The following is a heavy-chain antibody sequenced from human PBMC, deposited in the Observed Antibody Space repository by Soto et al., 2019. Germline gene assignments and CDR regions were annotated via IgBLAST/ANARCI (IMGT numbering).Heavy chain of an antibody. D-gene: IGHD7-27*01. Sequence: AETLAHGCTVSGGSISSGSYYCGWIRQPPGKGREWIGSIYYSGSTYYNPSLKSRVNISVDTSKNQLYLKLRSVTAEDKAVYYCARLLASLGYGLDVGGQGTTVT. CDR2: IYYSGST. J-gene: IGHJ6*02. CDR3: ARLLASLGYGLDV. CDR1: GGSISSGSYY. V-gene: IGHV4-39*01.